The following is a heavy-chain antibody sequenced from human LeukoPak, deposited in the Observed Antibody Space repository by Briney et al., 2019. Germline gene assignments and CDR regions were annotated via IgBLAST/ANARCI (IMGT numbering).Heavy chain of an antibody. J-gene: IGHJ4*02. CDR3: ARGPTGDYNLDY. V-gene: IGHV4-59*01. Sequence: KPSETLSLTCTVSGGSISSYYWSWIRRPPGKGLEWIGYIYYSGSTNYNPSLKSRVTISVDTSKNQFSLKLSSVTAADTAVYYCARGPTGDYNLDYWGQGTLVTVSS. CDR1: GGSISSYY. CDR2: IYYSGST. D-gene: IGHD3-9*01.